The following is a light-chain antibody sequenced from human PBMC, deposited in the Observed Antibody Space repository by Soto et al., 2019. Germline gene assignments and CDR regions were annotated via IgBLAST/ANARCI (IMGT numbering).Light chain of an antibody. CDR3: QQYNSYS. V-gene: IGKV1-5*01. Sequence: DIQMTQSPSTLFSSLGDTVTITCRASQTISGWLAWYQQKPGTAPKLLIYHASTLESGVPSRFSGSGSGTEFTLTISSMQPDDFASYYCQQYNSYSFGQGTKVDIK. CDR1: QTISGW. CDR2: HAS. J-gene: IGKJ1*01.